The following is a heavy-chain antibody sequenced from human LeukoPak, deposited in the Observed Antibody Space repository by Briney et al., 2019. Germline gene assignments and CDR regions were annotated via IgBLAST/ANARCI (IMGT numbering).Heavy chain of an antibody. D-gene: IGHD5-18*01. CDR2: ISGGSSGST. Sequence: GGSLRLSCAASGFTFSNYEMNWVRQAPGKGLEWLSVISGGSSGSTYYADSVTGRFTVSRDNSKNTLYLQMNSLRAEDTAVYYCAKVDTSIFAWLRPGDYWGQGTLVTVSS. CDR1: GFTFSNYE. V-gene: IGHV3-23*01. CDR3: AKVDTSIFAWLRPGDY. J-gene: IGHJ4*02.